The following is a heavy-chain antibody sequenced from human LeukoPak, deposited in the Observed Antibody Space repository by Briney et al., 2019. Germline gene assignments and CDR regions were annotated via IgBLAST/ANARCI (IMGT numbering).Heavy chain of an antibody. CDR2: INPSGGST. CDR3: ARDHRSSTSCCNFDY. D-gene: IGHD2-2*01. Sequence: GASVKVSCKASGYTFTSYYMHWVRQAPGQGLEWMGIINPSGGSTSYAQKFRGRVTMTRDTSTSTVYMELSSLRSEDTAVYYCARDHRSSTSCCNFDYWGQGTLVTVSS. J-gene: IGHJ4*02. CDR1: GYTFTSYY. V-gene: IGHV1-46*01.